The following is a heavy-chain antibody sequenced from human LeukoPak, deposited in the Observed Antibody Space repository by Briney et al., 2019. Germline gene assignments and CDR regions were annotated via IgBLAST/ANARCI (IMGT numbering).Heavy chain of an antibody. D-gene: IGHD3-3*01. CDR2: IIPIFGTA. J-gene: IGHJ6*03. Sequence: SVKVSCKASGGTCSSYAISWVRQAPGQALEWMGGIIPIFGTANYAQKFQGRVTITADESTSTAYMELSSLRSEDKAVYHCAVPRGIFGVEPYYMDVWGKGTTVTVSS. CDR3: AVPRGIFGVEPYYMDV. V-gene: IGHV1-69*13. CDR1: GGTCSSYA.